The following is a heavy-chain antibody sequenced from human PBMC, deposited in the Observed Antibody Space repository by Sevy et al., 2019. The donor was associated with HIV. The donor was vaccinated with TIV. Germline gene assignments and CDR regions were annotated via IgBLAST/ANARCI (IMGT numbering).Heavy chain of an antibody. D-gene: IGHD2-8*01. J-gene: IGHJ4*02. Sequence: SETLSLTCIVSGASISNTAYYWGWIRQSPGKGLEWIASIRHGGYTFYNPSLKSRVTISADPSKNQFSLKLTSVSATDTSIYYCVGPKLTYTNGWHYFDYWGQGTVVTVSS. CDR1: GASISNTAYY. CDR3: VGPKLTYTNGWHYFDY. CDR2: IRHGGYT. V-gene: IGHV4-39*01.